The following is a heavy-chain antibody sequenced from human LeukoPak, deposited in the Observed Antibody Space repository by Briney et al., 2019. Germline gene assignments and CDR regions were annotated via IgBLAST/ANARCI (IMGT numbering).Heavy chain of an antibody. V-gene: IGHV4-59*08. J-gene: IGHJ4*02. CDR2: IYYSGST. CDR1: GGSISSYY. CDR3: ARLYYDSSGPQDY. Sequence: SETLSLTCTVSGGSISSYYWSRIRQPPGKGLEWIGYIYYSGSTNYNPSLKSRVTISVDTSKNQFSLKLSSVTAADTAVYYCARLYYDSSGPQDYWGQGTLVTVSS. D-gene: IGHD3-22*01.